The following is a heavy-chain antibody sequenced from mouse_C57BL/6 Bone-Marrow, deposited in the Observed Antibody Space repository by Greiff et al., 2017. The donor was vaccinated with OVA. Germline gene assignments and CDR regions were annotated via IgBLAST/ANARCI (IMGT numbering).Heavy chain of an antibody. V-gene: IGHV3-1*01. J-gene: IGHJ3*01. Sequence: EVKLVESGPGMVKPSQSLSLTCTVTGYSITSGYDWHWIRHFPGNKLEWMGYISYSGSTNYNPSLKSRISITHDTSKNHFFLKLNSVTTEDTATYYRARGYGSPAWFAYWGQGTLVTVSA. D-gene: IGHD1-1*01. CDR2: ISYSGST. CDR3: ARGYGSPAWFAY. CDR1: GYSITSGYD.